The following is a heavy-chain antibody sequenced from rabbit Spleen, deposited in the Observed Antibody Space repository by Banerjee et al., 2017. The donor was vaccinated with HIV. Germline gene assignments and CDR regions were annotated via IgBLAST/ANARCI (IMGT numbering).Heavy chain of an antibody. D-gene: IGHD8-1*01. CDR3: ARDTGSSFSSYGMDL. CDR1: GFSFSGSG. V-gene: IGHV1S47*01. J-gene: IGHJ6*01. CDR2: IYVGGFS. Sequence: QEHLEESGGGLVQPEGSLTLTCTASGFSFSGSGYMCWVRQAPGKRPEWIACIYVGGFSWYASWVNGRFTISRTTSLSTVTLQMTSLTVADTAPYFCARDTGSSFSSYGMDLWGQGTLVTVS.